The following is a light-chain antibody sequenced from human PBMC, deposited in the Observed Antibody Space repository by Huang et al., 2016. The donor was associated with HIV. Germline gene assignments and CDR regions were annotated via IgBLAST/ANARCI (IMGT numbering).Light chain of an antibody. J-gene: IGKJ2*01. CDR1: QNINRY. CDR3: QQSAVTPRT. V-gene: IGKV1-39*01. CDR2: GAS. Sequence: DIQITQSPSSLSASVGDRVIITCRASQNINRYLNWYQQQPGKAPKLLISGASKLPSGVPSSFSGSGSGTHFTLAISSLSPEDSATYYCQQSAVTPRTFGQGTKLEI.